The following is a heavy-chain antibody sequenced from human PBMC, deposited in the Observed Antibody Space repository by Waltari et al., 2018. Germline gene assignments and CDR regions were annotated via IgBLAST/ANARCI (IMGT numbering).Heavy chain of an antibody. CDR2: IYTSGST. D-gene: IGHD6-19*01. CDR3: ARVDSSGWDENAFDI. Sequence: QVQLQESGPGLVKPSETLSLTCTVSGGSISSYYWSWIRQPAGKGLEWIGRIYTSGSTNYNPSLKSRVTMSVATSKNQFSLKLSSVTAADTAVYYCARVDSSGWDENAFDIWGQGTMVTVSS. V-gene: IGHV4-4*07. J-gene: IGHJ3*02. CDR1: GGSISSYY.